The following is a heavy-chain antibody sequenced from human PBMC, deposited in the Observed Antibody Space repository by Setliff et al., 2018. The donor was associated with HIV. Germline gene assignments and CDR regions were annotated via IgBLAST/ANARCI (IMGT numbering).Heavy chain of an antibody. CDR2: IIPIFGTA. V-gene: IGHV1-69*05. CDR3: ARGALLAVFDFDH. J-gene: IGHJ4*01. D-gene: IGHD3-10*01. Sequence: ASVKVSCKASGGTFTSYDINWVRQATGQGLEWMGGIIPIFGTADYAQKFQGRITLTTDTSANTAYMELSSLRSDDTAVYFCARGALLAVFDFDHWGHGTQVTVSS. CDR1: GGTFTSYD.